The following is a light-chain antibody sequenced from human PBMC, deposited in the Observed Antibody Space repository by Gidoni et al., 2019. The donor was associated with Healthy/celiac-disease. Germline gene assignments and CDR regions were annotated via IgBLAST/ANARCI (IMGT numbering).Light chain of an antibody. CDR2: WAS. J-gene: IGKJ3*01. CDR3: QQYYSTPFT. V-gene: IGKV4-1*01. CDR1: QSVLYISNNKNY. Sequence: DIVMPPSPASLAVSLGERATINCKSSQSVLYISNNKNYLAWYQQKPGQPPKLLIDWASTRESGVPDRFSGRGSGTDFTLTISSLQAEDVAVYYCQQYYSTPFTFGPGTKVDIK.